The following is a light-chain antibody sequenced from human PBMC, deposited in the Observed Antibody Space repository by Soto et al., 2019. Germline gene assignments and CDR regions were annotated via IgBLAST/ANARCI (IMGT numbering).Light chain of an antibody. J-gene: IGLJ2*01. Sequence: QSALTQPASVSGSPGQSITISCTGTSSDVGDYNYVSWYQQPPGKVPKLIIFEVSDRPAGVSNRFSGTKSGNTASLTISGLQADDEADYYCSSYTSSSTLVVFGGGTKVTVL. CDR1: SSDVGDYNY. V-gene: IGLV2-14*01. CDR2: EVS. CDR3: SSYTSSSTLVV.